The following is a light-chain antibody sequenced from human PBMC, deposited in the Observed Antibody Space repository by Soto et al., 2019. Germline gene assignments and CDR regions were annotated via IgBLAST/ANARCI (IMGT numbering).Light chain of an antibody. Sequence: QSALTQPASVSGSPGQSITISCTGTTSDVGSYNLVSWYQQHPGKAPKLMIYEASKRPSGVSHRFFGSKSGNTASLTISGLQTEYEADYYCCSYAGSSTLLFGGGTKLTVL. V-gene: IGLV2-23*01. CDR3: CSYAGSSTLL. CDR1: TSDVGSYNL. CDR2: EAS. J-gene: IGLJ2*01.